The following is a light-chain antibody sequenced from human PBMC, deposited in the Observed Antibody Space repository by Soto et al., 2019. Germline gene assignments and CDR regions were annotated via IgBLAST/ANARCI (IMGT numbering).Light chain of an antibody. V-gene: IGKV1-5*01. J-gene: IGKJ1*01. CDR2: AAS. CDR3: LQDYTYSRT. CDR1: QTISSW. Sequence: DIQLTQSPSTLSGSVGDRVTITCRASQTISSWLAWYQQKPGKAPNLLIYAASSLQSGVPSRFSGSGSGTDFTLTIISLQPEDFATYYCLQDYTYSRTFGQGTKVDIK.